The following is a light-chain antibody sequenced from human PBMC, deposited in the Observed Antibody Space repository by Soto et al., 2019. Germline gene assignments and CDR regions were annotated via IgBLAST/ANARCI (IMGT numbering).Light chain of an antibody. CDR1: QSVSSS. CDR3: QQHHTYPSLT. Sequence: EIVMTQSPAILSVCPGERATLSCRASQSVSSSLAWYQQKPGQAPRLLIYGASTRATGIPARFSGSGSGTEFTLTISNLQSEDFALYYCQQHHTYPSLTFGGGTKVEIK. CDR2: GAS. V-gene: IGKV3-15*01. J-gene: IGKJ4*01.